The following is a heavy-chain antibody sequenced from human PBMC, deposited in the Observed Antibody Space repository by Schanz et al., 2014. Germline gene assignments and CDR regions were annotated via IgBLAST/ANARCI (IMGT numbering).Heavy chain of an antibody. D-gene: IGHD1-26*01. CDR3: ARDGAGRAPDAFDI. J-gene: IGHJ3*02. CDR1: GFTFNTSW. V-gene: IGHV3-74*01. Sequence: EVQLVTSGGDLVQPGGSLRLSCAASGFTFNTSWFHWVRQPPGKGLLWVSRVSRDGSETTYVDSVRGRFTISRDNAKNSLYLQMNSLRAEDTAVYYCARDGAGRAPDAFDIWGQGTMVTVSS. CDR2: VSRDGSET.